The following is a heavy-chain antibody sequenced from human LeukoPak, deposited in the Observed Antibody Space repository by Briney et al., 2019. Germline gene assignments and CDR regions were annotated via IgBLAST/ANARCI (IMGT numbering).Heavy chain of an antibody. Sequence: ASVKVSCKASGYTFTSYGISWVRQAPGQGLEWMGWISAYNGNTNYAQKLQGRVTMTIDTSTSTAYMELRSLRSDDTAVYYCARALRVAAAGNFYYMDVWGKGTTVTVSS. D-gene: IGHD6-13*01. CDR2: ISAYNGNT. CDR3: ARALRVAAAGNFYYMDV. J-gene: IGHJ6*03. CDR1: GYTFTSYG. V-gene: IGHV1-18*01.